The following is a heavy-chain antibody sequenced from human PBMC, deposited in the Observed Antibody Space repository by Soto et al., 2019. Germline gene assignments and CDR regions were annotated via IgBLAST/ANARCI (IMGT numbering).Heavy chain of an antibody. V-gene: IGHV3-23*01. J-gene: IGHJ3*02. CDR1: GFMFNNSA. CDR3: ASAKAVVIAALGI. Sequence: GGSLRLSFTASGFMFNNSAMTWVRQAPGQGLQWVASVSDNGGSRGGTYYADSVKGRFTISRDNSKNTLYLQLDSLTGADTAVYYCASAKAVVIAALGIWGQGTMVTVSS. D-gene: IGHD2-21*01. CDR2: VSDNGGSRGGT.